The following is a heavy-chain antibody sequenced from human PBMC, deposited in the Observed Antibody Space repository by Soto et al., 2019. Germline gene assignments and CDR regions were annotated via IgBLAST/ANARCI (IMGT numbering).Heavy chain of an antibody. CDR1: GDSVSSNSAA. Sequence: PSQTLSLTCAISGDSVSSNSAAWNWIRQSPSRGLEWLGGTYYRSKWYNDYAVSVKSRITINPDTSKNQFSLQLNSVTPEDTAVYYCARDLGGTLSPDFGFDYWGQGTLVTVSS. CDR2: TYYRSKWYN. CDR3: ARDLGGTLSPDFGFDY. D-gene: IGHD3-16*01. V-gene: IGHV6-1*01. J-gene: IGHJ4*02.